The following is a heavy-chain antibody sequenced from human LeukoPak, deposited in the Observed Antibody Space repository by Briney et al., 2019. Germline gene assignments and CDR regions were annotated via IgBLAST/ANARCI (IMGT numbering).Heavy chain of an antibody. J-gene: IGHJ6*03. V-gene: IGHV1-24*01. CDR1: GYTLTELS. CDR2: FDPEDGET. D-gene: IGHD1-7*01. CDR3: ATRTGTTQPYYYYYMDV. Sequence: ATVKVSCKVSGYTLTELSMHWVRQAPGKGLEWMGGFDPEDGETIYAQKFQGRVTMTEDTSTDTAYMELSSLRSEDTAVYYCATRTGTTQPYYYYYMDVWGKGTTVTVSS.